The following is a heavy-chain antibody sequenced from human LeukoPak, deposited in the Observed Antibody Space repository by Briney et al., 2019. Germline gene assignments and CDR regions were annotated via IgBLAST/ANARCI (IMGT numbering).Heavy chain of an antibody. D-gene: IGHD2-21*01. V-gene: IGHV3-30*18. CDR1: GFTFSSYG. Sequence: GGSLRLSCAASGFTFSSYGMHWVRQAPGKGLEWVAVISYDGSNKYYADSVKGRFTISRDNSENTLYLQMNSLRAEDTAVYYCAKDEASDYWGQGTLVTVSS. J-gene: IGHJ4*02. CDR2: ISYDGSNK. CDR3: AKDEASDY.